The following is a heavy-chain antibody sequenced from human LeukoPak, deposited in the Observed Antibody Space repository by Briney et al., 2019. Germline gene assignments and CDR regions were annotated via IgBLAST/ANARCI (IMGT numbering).Heavy chain of an antibody. CDR2: ISSSGSTI. CDR1: GFTFSDYY. J-gene: IGHJ4*02. Sequence: GGSLRLSCAASGFTFSDYYMSWIRQAPGKGLEWVSYISSSGSTIYYADSVKGRFTISRDSAKNSLYLQMNSLRAEDTAVYYCARFPRELRYFDWTRPYYFDYWGQGTLVTVSS. CDR3: ARFPRELRYFDWTRPYYFDY. D-gene: IGHD3-9*01. V-gene: IGHV3-11*01.